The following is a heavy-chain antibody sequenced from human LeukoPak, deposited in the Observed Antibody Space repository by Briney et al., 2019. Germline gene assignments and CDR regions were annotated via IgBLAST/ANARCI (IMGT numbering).Heavy chain of an antibody. CDR1: GFTFSSYA. D-gene: IGHD3-10*01. J-gene: IGHJ4*02. CDR3: ARGLDFVGYGSGSLVDY. V-gene: IGHV3-23*01. Sequence: GGSLRLSCAASGFTFSSYAMSWVRQAPGKGLEWVSTITSSGGDTYYADSVKGRFTISRDNSKNTLYLQMNSLRAEDTAVYYCARGLDFVGYGSGSLVDYWGQGTLVTVSS. CDR2: ITSSGGDT.